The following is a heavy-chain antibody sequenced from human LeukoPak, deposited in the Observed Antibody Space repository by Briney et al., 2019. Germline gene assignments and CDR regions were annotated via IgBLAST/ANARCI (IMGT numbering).Heavy chain of an antibody. CDR3: ARDLLVTTGYALGY. CDR1: GDSVSSNSAS. D-gene: IGHD1-1*01. CDR2: TYYRSKWYT. J-gene: IGHJ4*02. V-gene: IGHV6-1*01. Sequence: SQTLSLTCAISGDSVSSNSASGSWTRKSPSKGFEGLGGTYYRSKWYTEYGVSVGSRMTINVDTSKNHFSLQLNSVTPEDTAVYYCARDLLVTTGYALGYWGQGTLVTVSS.